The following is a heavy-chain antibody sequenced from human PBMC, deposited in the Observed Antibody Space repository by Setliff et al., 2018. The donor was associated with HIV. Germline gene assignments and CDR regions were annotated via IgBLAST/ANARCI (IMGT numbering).Heavy chain of an antibody. D-gene: IGHD1-26*01. CDR1: GGSINSYY. CDR2: KHTSGST. J-gene: IGHJ6*03. CDR3: ARGVNSGTYWGYYYYMDV. Sequence: TLSLTCSVSGGSINSYYWNWVRQPPGKGLEWIAYKHTSGSTNYNPSLKSRVIISVGTSKNQFSLRLSSVTAADTAIYYCARGVNSGTYWGYYYYMDVWGKGTTVTVSS. V-gene: IGHV4-4*08.